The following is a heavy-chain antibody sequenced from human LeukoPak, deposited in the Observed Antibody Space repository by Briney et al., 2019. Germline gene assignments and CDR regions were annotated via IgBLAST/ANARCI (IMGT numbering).Heavy chain of an antibody. Sequence: GASVKVSCKASGYTFTSYYMHWVRQAPGQGLEWMGWIDPNSGGTNYAQKFQGRVTMTRDTSISTAYMELSRLRSDDTAVYYCARAPYSSSPGWFDPWGQGTLVTVSS. CDR1: GYTFTSYY. J-gene: IGHJ5*02. CDR2: IDPNSGGT. CDR3: ARAPYSSSPGWFDP. V-gene: IGHV1-2*02. D-gene: IGHD6-6*01.